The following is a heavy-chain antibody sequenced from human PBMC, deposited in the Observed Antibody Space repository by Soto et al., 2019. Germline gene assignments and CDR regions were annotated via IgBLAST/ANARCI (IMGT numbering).Heavy chain of an antibody. CDR1: CVSISRGGYY. CDR2: IYYSGST. J-gene: IGHJ4*02. D-gene: IGHD3-16*02. Sequence: SETLSLTCTFSCVSISRGGYYWSWIRQHPGKGLEWIGYIYYSGSTYYNPSLKGRVTISVDTSKNQFSLKLSSVTAADTAVYYCARASEEVILDYWGQGTLVTVSS. CDR3: ARASEEVILDY. V-gene: IGHV4-31*03.